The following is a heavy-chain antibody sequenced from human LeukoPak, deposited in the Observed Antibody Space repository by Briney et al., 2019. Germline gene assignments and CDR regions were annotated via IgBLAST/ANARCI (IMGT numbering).Heavy chain of an antibody. Sequence: GGSLRLSCAASGFTFISYWMSWVRQAPGKGLEWVANIKQDGSEKYYEDSVKGRFTISRDNAKNSLYLQMNSLRAEDTAVYYCARDLTDNWNDEDAFDIWGQGTMVTVSS. CDR1: GFTFISYW. V-gene: IGHV3-7*01. CDR2: IKQDGSEK. D-gene: IGHD1-20*01. J-gene: IGHJ3*02. CDR3: ARDLTDNWNDEDAFDI.